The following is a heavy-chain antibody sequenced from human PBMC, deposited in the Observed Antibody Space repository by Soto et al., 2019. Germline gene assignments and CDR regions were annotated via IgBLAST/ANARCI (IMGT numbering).Heavy chain of an antibody. CDR3: ARVSCSTSCHFDN. D-gene: IGHD2-2*01. Sequence: GGSLRLSCAASGFTFSDHYMDWVRQAPGKGLEWVGRIRKKGNSYTTEYAASVKGRFSISRDDSKNSLYLQMNSLKTEDTAVYYCARVSCSTSCHFDNWGQGTLVTVSS. CDR1: GFTFSDHY. J-gene: IGHJ4*02. CDR2: IRKKGNSYTT. V-gene: IGHV3-72*01.